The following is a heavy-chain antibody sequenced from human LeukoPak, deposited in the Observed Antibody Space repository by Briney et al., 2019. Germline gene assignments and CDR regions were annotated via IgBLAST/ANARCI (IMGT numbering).Heavy chain of an antibody. CDR3: AKGPNWFDP. J-gene: IGHJ5*02. CDR2: ISYDGSHK. V-gene: IGHV3-30*04. CDR1: GFTFSSYA. Sequence: PGGSLRLSCAASGFTFSSYAMHWVRQAPGKGLEWVALISYDGSHKYYADSVKGRFTISRDNSKNTLYLQMNSLRAEDTALYYCAKGPNWFDPWGQGTLVTVSS.